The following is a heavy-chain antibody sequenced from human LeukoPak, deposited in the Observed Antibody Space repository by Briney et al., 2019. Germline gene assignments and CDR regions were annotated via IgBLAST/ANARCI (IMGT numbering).Heavy chain of an antibody. D-gene: IGHD3-22*01. J-gene: IGHJ4*02. Sequence: ASVKVSCKASGYTFTGYYMHWVRQAPGQGLEWMGWINPNSGGTNYAQKFQGRVTMTRDTSISTAYMELRSLRSDDTAVYYCARVQEYYYDSSGYYRMSRDFDYWGQGTLVTVSS. CDR1: GYTFTGYY. V-gene: IGHV1-2*02. CDR3: ARVQEYYYDSSGYYRMSRDFDY. CDR2: INPNSGGT.